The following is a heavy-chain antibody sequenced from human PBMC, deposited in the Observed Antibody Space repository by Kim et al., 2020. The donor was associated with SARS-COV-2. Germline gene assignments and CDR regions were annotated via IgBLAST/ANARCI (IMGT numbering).Heavy chain of an antibody. CDR2: INPSGGST. Sequence: ASVKVSCKASGYTFTSYYMHWVRQAPGQGLEWMGIINPSGGSTSYAQKFQGRVTMTRDTSTSTVYMELSSLRSEDTAVYYCARVSESSSWYGGNWFDPWGQGTLVTVSS. CDR1: GYTFTSYY. D-gene: IGHD6-13*01. V-gene: IGHV1-46*01. CDR3: ARVSESSSWYGGNWFDP. J-gene: IGHJ5*02.